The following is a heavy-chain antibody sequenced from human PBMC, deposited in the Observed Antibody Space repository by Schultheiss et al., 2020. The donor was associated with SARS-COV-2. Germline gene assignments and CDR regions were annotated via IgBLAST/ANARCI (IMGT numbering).Heavy chain of an antibody. D-gene: IGHD2-21*01. V-gene: IGHV3-21*01. Sequence: GGSLRLSCAASGFTFSSYSMNWVRQAPGKGLEWVSSISSSSSYIYYADSVKGRFTISRDNAKNSLYLQMNSLRAEDTAVYYCTTQSCLQYCETITVWMFDQWGQGTLVTVSS. CDR1: GFTFSSYS. CDR2: ISSSSSYI. CDR3: TTQSCLQYCETITVWMFDQ. J-gene: IGHJ4*02.